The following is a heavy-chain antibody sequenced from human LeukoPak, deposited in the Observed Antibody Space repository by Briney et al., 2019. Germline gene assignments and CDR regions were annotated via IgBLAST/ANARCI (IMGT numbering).Heavy chain of an antibody. CDR3: ARERDSYGQNPFDY. V-gene: IGHV3-74*01. Sequence: GGSLRLSCAASEFTFSSYWMHWVRQGPGRGLVWVSRIKTDVSSTTYADSVKGRFTISRDNAKNTLYLQMNGLRAEDTAVYYCARERDSYGQNPFDYWGQGTLVTVSS. CDR1: EFTFSSYW. D-gene: IGHD5-18*01. J-gene: IGHJ4*02. CDR2: IKTDVSST.